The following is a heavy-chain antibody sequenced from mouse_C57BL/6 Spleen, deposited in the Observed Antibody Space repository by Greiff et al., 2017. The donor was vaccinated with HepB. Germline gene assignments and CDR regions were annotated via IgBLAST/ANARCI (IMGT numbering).Heavy chain of an antibody. Sequence: EVKLVESGGGLVQPGGSLSLSCAASGFTFTDYYMSWVHQPPGKALEWLGFIRNKANGYTTEYSASVKGRFTISRDNSQSILYLQMNALRAEDSATYYCARPSYYSNLFAYWGQGTLVTVSA. CDR1: GFTFTDYY. CDR2: IRNKANGYTT. CDR3: ARPSYYSNLFAY. D-gene: IGHD2-5*01. V-gene: IGHV7-3*01. J-gene: IGHJ3*01.